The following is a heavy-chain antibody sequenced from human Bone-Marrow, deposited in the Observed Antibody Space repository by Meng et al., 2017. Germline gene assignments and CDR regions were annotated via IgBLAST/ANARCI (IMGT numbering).Heavy chain of an antibody. J-gene: IGHJ5*02. CDR3: ARRRIQSTNWFDP. CDR2: MNPNSGNT. Sequence: QVQLVQSGAGVKKPGASVKVSCKASGHTFTSYDINWVRQATGQGLEWMGWMNPNSGNTGYAQKFQGRVTMTRNTSISTAYMELSSLRSEDTAVYYCARRRIQSTNWFDPWGQGTLVTVSS. V-gene: IGHV1-8*01. D-gene: IGHD5-18*01. CDR1: GHTFTSYD.